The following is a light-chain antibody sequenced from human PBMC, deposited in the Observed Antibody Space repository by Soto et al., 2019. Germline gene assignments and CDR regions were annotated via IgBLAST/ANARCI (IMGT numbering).Light chain of an antibody. CDR2: GAS. CDR1: QSVSSN. CDR3: QQYNSWPAWT. V-gene: IGKV3-15*01. J-gene: IGKJ1*01. Sequence: EIVMTQSPATLSVSPGERATLSCRASQSVSSNLAWYQQKPGQAPRRLIYGASTRATGIPARFSGSESATEFTITISSLQSEDFAVYYCQQYNSWPAWTFGQGTKVEIK.